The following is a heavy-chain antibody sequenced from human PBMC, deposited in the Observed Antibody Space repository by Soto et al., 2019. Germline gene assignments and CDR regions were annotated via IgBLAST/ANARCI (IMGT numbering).Heavy chain of an antibody. CDR3: TTEPYDILTGGDFDY. V-gene: IGHV3-15*01. CDR2: IKSKTDGGTK. D-gene: IGHD3-9*01. J-gene: IGHJ4*02. Sequence: GGSLRLSCAASGFTFSNAWMSWVRQAPGKGLEWVGRIKSKTDGGTKDDAAPVKGSFTISNDDSKNTLYLQMNSLKAEDTAVYYCTTEPYDILTGGDFDYWGQGTLVTVSS. CDR1: GFTFSNAW.